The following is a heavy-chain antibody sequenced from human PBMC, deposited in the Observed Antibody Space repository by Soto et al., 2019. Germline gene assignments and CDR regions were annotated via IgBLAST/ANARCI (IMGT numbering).Heavy chain of an antibody. CDR2: ISYDGRNE. V-gene: IGHV3-30*04. J-gene: IGHJ4*02. CDR3: ARDGCPNGVCFNDY. Sequence: QVKLVESAGGVVQPGRSLRLSCAASGFSFSSDAMHWVRQAPGKGLEWLSFISYDGRNEYYADSVKGRFTVSRDSSENTLYLQINTLKPEDTAVYYCARDGCPNGVCFNDYWGQGTLVTVSP. D-gene: IGHD2-8*01. CDR1: GFSFSSDA.